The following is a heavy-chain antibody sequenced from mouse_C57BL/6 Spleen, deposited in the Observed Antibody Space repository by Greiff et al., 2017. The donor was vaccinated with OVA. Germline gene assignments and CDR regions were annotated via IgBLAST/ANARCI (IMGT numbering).Heavy chain of an antibody. CDR1: GYTFTSYW. J-gene: IGHJ3*01. Sequence: VKLQQPGAELVKPGASVKLSCKASGYTFTSYWMHWVKQRPGQGLEWIGMIHPNSGSTNYNEKFKSKATLTVDKSSSTAYMQLSSLTSEDSAVYYCARSNSMVPTAYWGQGTLVTVSA. CDR3: ARSNSMVPTAY. D-gene: IGHD1-1*02. V-gene: IGHV1-64*01. CDR2: IHPNSGST.